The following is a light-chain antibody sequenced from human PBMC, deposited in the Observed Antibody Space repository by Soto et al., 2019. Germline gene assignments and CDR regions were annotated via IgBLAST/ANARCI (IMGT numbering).Light chain of an antibody. CDR1: RSNIGRNY. CDR2: RNN. V-gene: IGLV1-47*01. Sequence: QSVLTQPPSASGTPGQRVSISCSGSRSNIGRNYVYWYQQLPGTAPKLLIQRNNERPSGVPDRFSGSKSGTSVSLAISGLRSEDEATYYCAAWDDTLNGQVFGGGTKLTDL. CDR3: AAWDDTLNGQV. J-gene: IGLJ3*02.